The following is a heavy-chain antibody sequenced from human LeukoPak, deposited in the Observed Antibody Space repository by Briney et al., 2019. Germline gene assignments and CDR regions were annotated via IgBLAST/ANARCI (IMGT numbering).Heavy chain of an antibody. CDR3: ARPRGAVAGHGGYFDL. Sequence: SETLSLTCTVSGGSISSYYWSWIRQPPGKGLEWIGYIYYSGSTNYNPSLKSRVTISVDTSKNQFSLKLSSVTAADTAVYYCARPRGAVAGHGGYFDLWGRGTLVTVSS. D-gene: IGHD6-19*01. CDR2: IYYSGST. V-gene: IGHV4-59*08. J-gene: IGHJ2*01. CDR1: GGSISSYY.